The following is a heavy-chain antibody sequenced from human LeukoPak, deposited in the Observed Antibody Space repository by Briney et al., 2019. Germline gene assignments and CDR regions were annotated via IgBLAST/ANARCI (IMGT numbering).Heavy chain of an antibody. V-gene: IGHV3-33*03. J-gene: IGHJ4*02. CDR3: ASLSGYGRDY. Sequence: PGGSLRLSCAASGLSFSNSGMHWVRQAPGKGLEWVAMIWSDGSKTYYADSVKGRFTISRDNAKDSLYLQLSSLRAEDTAVYYCASLSGYGRDYWGQGTLVTVSS. D-gene: IGHD5-12*01. CDR2: IWSDGSKT. CDR1: GLSFSNSG.